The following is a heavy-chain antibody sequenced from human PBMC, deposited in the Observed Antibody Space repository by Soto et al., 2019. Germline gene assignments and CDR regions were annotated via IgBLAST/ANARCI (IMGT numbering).Heavy chain of an antibody. Sequence: PGGSLRLSCAASGFTFSSYAMTLVRQSPGKGLEWVSIISSSGDGTYYADSVKGRFTISRDNSRNTLILQMHSLRADETAVYYCAKNADFLSWGMDVWGQGTAVTVSS. CDR3: AKNADFLSWGMDV. V-gene: IGHV3-23*01. J-gene: IGHJ6*02. D-gene: IGHD3-3*01. CDR1: GFTFSSYA. CDR2: ISSSGDGT.